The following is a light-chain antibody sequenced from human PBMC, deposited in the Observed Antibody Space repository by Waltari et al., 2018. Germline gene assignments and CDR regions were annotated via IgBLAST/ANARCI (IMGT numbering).Light chain of an antibody. Sequence: EIQMTQSPSSLSASIGDRVIITCRASETVNSDLNWFQQKAGKAPSLLIYGATTLESGVPSRFSGSGSGTDFTLTISSLEPEDFAVYYCQQRSNWPPGLTFGGGTRVEIK. CDR3: QQRSNWPPGLT. J-gene: IGKJ4*01. CDR2: GAT. CDR1: ETVNSD. V-gene: IGKV1-39*01.